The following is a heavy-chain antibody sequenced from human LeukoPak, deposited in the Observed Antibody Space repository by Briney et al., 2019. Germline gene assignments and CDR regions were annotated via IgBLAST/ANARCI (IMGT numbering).Heavy chain of an antibody. CDR1: GDSFTSVTDY. J-gene: IGHJ4*02. CDR3: AAVAGTFDY. V-gene: IGHV4-39*07. Sequence: SETLSLTCTVSGDSFTSVTDYWAWIRQPPGKGLEWIATGDYSGGTYYNPSLESRVAISADMSKNQISLQLTSVTGADTAVYYCAAVAGTFDYWGQGTLVTVSS. CDR2: GDYSGGT. D-gene: IGHD6-19*01.